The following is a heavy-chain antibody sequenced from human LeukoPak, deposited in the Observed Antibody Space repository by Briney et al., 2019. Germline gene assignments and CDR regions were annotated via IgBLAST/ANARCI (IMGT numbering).Heavy chain of an antibody. J-gene: IGHJ5*02. CDR1: GGSFSGYY. D-gene: IGHD3-3*01. CDR3: ARGDDFWSGYNWFDP. V-gene: IGHV4-34*01. CDR2: INHSGST. Sequence: SETLSLTCAVYGGSFSGYYSSWIRQPPGKGLEWIGEINHSGSTNYNPSLKSRVTISVDTSKNQFSLKLSSVTAADTAVYYCARGDDFWSGYNWFDPWGQGTLVTVSS.